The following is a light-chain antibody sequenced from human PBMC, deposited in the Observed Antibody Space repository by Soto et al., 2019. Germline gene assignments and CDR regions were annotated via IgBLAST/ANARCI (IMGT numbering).Light chain of an antibody. CDR2: GNS. CDR1: SSNIGAGYD. Sequence: QSVLTQPPSVSGAPGQRVTISGTGSSSNIGAGYDVHWYQQLPGTAPKLLLYGNSNRPSGVPDRFSGSKSGTSASLAITGLQAEDEADYYCQSYDSSLSGVVFGGGTKLTVL. CDR3: QSYDSSLSGVV. J-gene: IGLJ2*01. V-gene: IGLV1-40*01.